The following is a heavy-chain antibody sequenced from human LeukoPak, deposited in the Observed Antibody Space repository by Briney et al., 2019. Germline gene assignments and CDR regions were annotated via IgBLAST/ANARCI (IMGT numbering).Heavy chain of an antibody. CDR3: ARENGDYADAFDI. D-gene: IGHD4-17*01. V-gene: IGHV3-21*01. CDR1: GFTLTNYR. Sequence: GGSLRLSCAASGFTLTNYRMTWVRQAPGKGLEWVSSVSSTSGYILYADSVQGRFTISRDNAKSSLYLQMNSLRAEDTAVYYCARENGDYADAFDIWGQGTMVTVSS. J-gene: IGHJ3*02. CDR2: VSSTSGYI.